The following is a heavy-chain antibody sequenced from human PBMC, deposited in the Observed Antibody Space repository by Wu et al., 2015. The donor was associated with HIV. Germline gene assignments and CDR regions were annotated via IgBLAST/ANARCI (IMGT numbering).Heavy chain of an antibody. D-gene: IGHD2-2*01. CDR1: GYTFTGYY. CDR2: INPNSGGT. V-gene: IGHV1-2*02. Sequence: QVQLVQSGAEVKKPGASVKVSCKASGYTFTGYYMHWVRQAPGQGLEWMGWINPNSGGTNYAQKFQGRVTMTRDTSISTAYMELSRLRSDDTAVYYCARDGGEGHCSSTSCYDFDYWGQGTLGHRLL. CDR3: ARDGGEGHCSSTSCYDFDY. J-gene: IGHJ4*02.